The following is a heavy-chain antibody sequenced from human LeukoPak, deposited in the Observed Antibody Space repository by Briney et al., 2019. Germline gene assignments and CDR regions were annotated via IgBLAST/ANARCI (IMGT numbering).Heavy chain of an antibody. D-gene: IGHD2-21*01. V-gene: IGHV3-23*01. CDR1: GFTFSNHA. J-gene: IGHJ4*02. CDR2: ISRSGDTT. Sequence: GGSLRLSCAASGFTFSNHAMTWVRQAPGKGLEWVSGISRSGDTTLYADSVKGRFTISRDKSKNTLNLQMNSPRAEDTAVYYCARVDQMWWVFDSWGQGTPVTVSS. CDR3: ARVDQMWWVFDS.